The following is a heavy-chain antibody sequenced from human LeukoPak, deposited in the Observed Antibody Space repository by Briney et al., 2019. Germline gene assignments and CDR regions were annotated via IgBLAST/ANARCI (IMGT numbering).Heavy chain of an antibody. D-gene: IGHD2-15*01. CDR1: GYTFTKYG. J-gene: IGHJ4*02. CDR3: GSGIAATFELYSDY. CDR2: ISCYNGNT. Sequence: ASVKVSCKASGYTFTKYGITWVRQAPGQGLEWMGWISCYNGNTNYAQKLQGRATMTTDTSTSTAYMELRSLRSDDTALYYCGSGIAATFELYSDYWGQGTLVTVSS. V-gene: IGHV1-18*01.